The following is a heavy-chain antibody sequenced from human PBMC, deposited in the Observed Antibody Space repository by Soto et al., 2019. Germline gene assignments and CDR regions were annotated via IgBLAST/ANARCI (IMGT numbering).Heavy chain of an antibody. V-gene: IGHV4-4*02. CDR3: ARVVWEHGYLQL. CDR2: IYHSGGT. D-gene: IGHD2-2*03. Sequence: QVHLQESGPGLVKPSGTLSLNCAVSGGSISSSYWWNWVRQPPGKGLEWIGEIYHSGGTNYSPALKSRDTISVDKSKYQFSPTLTTVTAADTAVYYCARVVWEHGYLQLWGQGTLVTVSP. J-gene: IGHJ1*01. CDR1: GGSISSSYW.